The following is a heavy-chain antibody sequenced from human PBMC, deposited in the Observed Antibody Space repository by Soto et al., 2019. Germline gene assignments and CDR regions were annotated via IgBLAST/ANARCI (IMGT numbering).Heavy chain of an antibody. CDR3: ARGYNAVQQWLLIHYYYYYGMDV. J-gene: IGHJ6*02. D-gene: IGHD6-19*01. Sequence: SETLSLTCSVSGYSVSSSDYYWAWIRQPPGKGLEWIGSMLYSGLTYYNPSLKSRVTLSVDTSKNQFSVRLNSVTASDTAVYYCARGYNAVQQWLLIHYYYYYGMDVWGQGTTVTVSS. CDR1: GYSVSSSDYY. CDR2: MLYSGLT. V-gene: IGHV4-39*01.